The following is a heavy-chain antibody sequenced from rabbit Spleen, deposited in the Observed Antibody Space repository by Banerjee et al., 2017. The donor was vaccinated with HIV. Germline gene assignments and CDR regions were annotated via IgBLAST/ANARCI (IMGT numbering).Heavy chain of an antibody. Sequence: QEQLVESGGGLVQPEGSLTLTCKASGFSFSDRDVMCWVRQAPGKGLEWIACIYNGDGSTYYASWVNGRFTISRSTSLNTVTLQMTSLTAADTATYFCARWIYAGGNGYGYVGYGMDLWGQGTLVTVS. D-gene: IGHD6-1*01. J-gene: IGHJ6*01. CDR3: ARWIYAGGNGYGYVGYGMDL. V-gene: IGHV1S47*01. CDR2: IYNGDGST. CDR1: GFSFSDRDV.